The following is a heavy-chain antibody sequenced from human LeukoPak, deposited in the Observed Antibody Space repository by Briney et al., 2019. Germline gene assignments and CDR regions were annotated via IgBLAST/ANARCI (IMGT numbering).Heavy chain of an antibody. CDR3: ARDCSGGSCYDY. CDR2: IYYSGST. D-gene: IGHD2-15*01. Sequence: SETLSLTCTVSGGSISSYYWSWIRQPPGKGVEWIGYIYYSGSTNYKPSLKSRVTISVDTSKNQFSLKLSSVTAADTAVYYCARDCSGGSCYDYWGQGTLVTVSS. V-gene: IGHV4-59*01. CDR1: GGSISSYY. J-gene: IGHJ4*02.